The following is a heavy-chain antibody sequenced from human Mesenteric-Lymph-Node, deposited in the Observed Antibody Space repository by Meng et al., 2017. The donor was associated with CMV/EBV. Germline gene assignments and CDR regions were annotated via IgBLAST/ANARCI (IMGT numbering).Heavy chain of an antibody. CDR3: ARDWSIDYDYYYGMDV. Sequence: ASVKVSCKASGYTFTSYYMHWVRQAPGQGLEWMGIINPSGGSTSYAQKFQGRVTMTRDTSTSTVYMELSSLRSEDTAVYYCARDWSIDYDYYYGMDVWGQGTTVTVSS. CDR1: GYTFTSYY. D-gene: IGHD2-15*01. J-gene: IGHJ6*02. V-gene: IGHV1-46*01. CDR2: INPSGGST.